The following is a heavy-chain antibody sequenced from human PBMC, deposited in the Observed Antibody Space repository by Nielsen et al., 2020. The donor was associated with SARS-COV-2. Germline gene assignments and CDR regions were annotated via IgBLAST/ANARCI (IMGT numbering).Heavy chain of an antibody. D-gene: IGHD3-10*01. CDR2: ISYDGSNK. CDR3: AREITMVRGTNHYYYYYGMDV. Sequence: WIRQPPGKGLDWVAVISYDGSNKYYADSVKGRFTISRDNSKNTLYLQMNSLRAEDTAVYYCAREITMVRGTNHYYYYYGMDVWGQGTTVTVSS. V-gene: IGHV3-30-3*01. J-gene: IGHJ6*02.